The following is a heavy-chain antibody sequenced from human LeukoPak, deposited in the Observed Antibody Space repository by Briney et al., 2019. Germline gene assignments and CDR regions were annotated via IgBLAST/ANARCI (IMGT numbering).Heavy chain of an antibody. J-gene: IGHJ4*02. D-gene: IGHD6-13*01. CDR1: GYTFTSYD. V-gene: IGHV1-8*01. CDR3: ARGRSRPGIAADVKDDY. Sequence: ASVKVSCKASGYTFTSYDINWVRQATGQGLEWMGWMNPNSGNTGYAQKFQGRVTMTRNTSISTAYMELSSLRSEDTAVYYCARGRSRPGIAADVKDDYWGQGTMVTVSS. CDR2: MNPNSGNT.